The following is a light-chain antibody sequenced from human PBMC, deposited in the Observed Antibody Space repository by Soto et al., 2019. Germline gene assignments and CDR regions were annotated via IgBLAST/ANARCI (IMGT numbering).Light chain of an antibody. CDR2: AAS. V-gene: IGKV1-39*01. CDR1: QSIRGY. CDR3: QHTYRTPLT. Sequence: DIQMTQSPSSLSASVGDRVTVTYRARQSIRGYLNWYQQKPGEAPKLMIYAASSLHSGVPSRFSGSGTGTDFTLTISSLHPEDFATYACQHTYRTPLTFGGGTKVEIK. J-gene: IGKJ4*01.